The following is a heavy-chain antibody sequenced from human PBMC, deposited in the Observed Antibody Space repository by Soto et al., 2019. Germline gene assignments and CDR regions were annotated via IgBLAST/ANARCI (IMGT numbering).Heavy chain of an antibody. CDR3: ANDGRGSCSGGDCYMGVAFDI. CDR2: VINSGGGT. Sequence: GGSLRLSCAASGFTFSNYAMSWVRQAPGKGLEWVSTVINSGGGTYYADSVKGRFTISRDNSKNRLYLQMNSLRAEDTAVYHCANDGRGSCSGGDCYMGVAFDIWGQGTMVTVSS. D-gene: IGHD2-21*02. J-gene: IGHJ3*02. CDR1: GFTFSNYA. V-gene: IGHV3-23*01.